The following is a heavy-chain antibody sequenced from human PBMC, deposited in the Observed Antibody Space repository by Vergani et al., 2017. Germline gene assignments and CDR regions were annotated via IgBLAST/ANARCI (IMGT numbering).Heavy chain of an antibody. CDR1: GGSFSGYY. D-gene: IGHD3-10*01. V-gene: IGHV4-34*01. Sequence: QLQLQESGSGLLKPSETLSLTCAVYGGSFSGYYWSWIRQPPGKGLEWIGEINHSGSTNYNPSLKSRVTISVDTSKNQFSLKLSSVTAADTAVYYCARGRSRYYGSGKIYYYYGMDVWGQGTTVTVSS. CDR2: INHSGST. CDR3: ARGRSRYYGSGKIYYYYGMDV. J-gene: IGHJ6*02.